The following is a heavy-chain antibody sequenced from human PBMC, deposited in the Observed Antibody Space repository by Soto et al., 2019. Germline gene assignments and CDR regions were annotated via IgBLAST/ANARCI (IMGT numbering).Heavy chain of an antibody. CDR2: TYYRSKWFN. Sequence: PSQTLSLTCAISGDSVSSDSAVWNWIRQSPSRGLEWLGRTYYRSKWFNDYALSVKSRITINPDTSKNQFSLHLNSVTPEDTAVYYCARTIASAGANFDYWGQGTLVTVSS. J-gene: IGHJ4*02. V-gene: IGHV6-1*01. CDR3: ARTIASAGANFDY. CDR1: GDSVSSDSAV. D-gene: IGHD6-13*01.